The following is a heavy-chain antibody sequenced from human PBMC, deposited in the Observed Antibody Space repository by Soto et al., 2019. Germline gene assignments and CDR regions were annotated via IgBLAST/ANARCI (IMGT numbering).Heavy chain of an antibody. D-gene: IGHD4-17*01. J-gene: IGHJ4*02. CDR3: ASGDDYGDYISY. V-gene: IGHV1-69*13. Sequence: ASVKVSCKASGGTFSSYAISWVRQAPGQGLEWMGGIIPIFGTANYAQKFQGRVTITADESTSTAYMELSSLRSEDTAVYYCASGDDYGDYISYWGQGTLVTVSS. CDR1: GGTFSSYA. CDR2: IIPIFGTA.